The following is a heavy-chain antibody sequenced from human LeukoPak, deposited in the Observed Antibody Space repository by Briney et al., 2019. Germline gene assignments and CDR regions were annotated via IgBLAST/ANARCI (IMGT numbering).Heavy chain of an antibody. D-gene: IGHD5-12*01. CDR1: GYTFTSYY. J-gene: IGHJ5*02. CDR2: INPSGGST. CDR3: AMSPRGYSGYGLSFGNWFDP. Sequence: ASVKVSCKASGYTFTSYYMHWVRQAPGQGLEWMGIINPSGGSTSYAQKFQGRVTMTRDTSTSTVYMELSSLRPEDTAVYYCAMSPRGYSGYGLSFGNWFDPWGQGTLVTVSS. V-gene: IGHV1-46*01.